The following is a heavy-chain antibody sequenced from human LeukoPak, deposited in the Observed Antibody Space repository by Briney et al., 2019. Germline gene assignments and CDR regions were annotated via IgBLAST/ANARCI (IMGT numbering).Heavy chain of an antibody. V-gene: IGHV4-39*01. D-gene: IGHD2-21*02. J-gene: IGHJ4*02. CDR1: GGSISSSSYY. CDR2: INHSGST. CDR3: ARRDLIYGDSTLDY. Sequence: SETLSLTCTVSGGSISSSSYYWGWIRQPPGKGLEWIGEINHSGSTNYNPSLKSRVTISVDTPQNQFSLQLRSVTAADTAVYFCARRDLIYGDSTLDYWGQGTLVTVSP.